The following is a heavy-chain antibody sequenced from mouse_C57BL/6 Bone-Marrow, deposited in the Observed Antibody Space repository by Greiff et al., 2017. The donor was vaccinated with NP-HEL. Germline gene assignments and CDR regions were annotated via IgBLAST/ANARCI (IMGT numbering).Heavy chain of an antibody. V-gene: IGHV1-78*01. CDR3: AIYYGSSFYYFDY. CDR2: IYPRAGST. Sequence: QVQLQQSDAELVKPGASVKISCKVSGYTFTDHTIHWMKQRPEQGLEWIGYIYPRAGSTKYNEKFKGKATLTADKSSSTAYMQLNSLTSEDSAVYFCAIYYGSSFYYFDYWGQGTTLTVSS. J-gene: IGHJ2*01. CDR1: GYTFTDHT. D-gene: IGHD1-1*01.